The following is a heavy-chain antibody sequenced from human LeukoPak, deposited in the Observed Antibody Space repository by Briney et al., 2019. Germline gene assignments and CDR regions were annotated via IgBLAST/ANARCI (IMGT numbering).Heavy chain of an antibody. J-gene: IGHJ3*02. Sequence: GASVKVSCKASGYTFTSYYMHWVRQAPGQGLEWMGIINPSGGSTSYAQKFQGRVTMTRDTSTSTVYMELSSLRSEDTAVYYCARAETYYYGSETGRNAFDIWGQGTMVTVSS. V-gene: IGHV1-46*01. CDR3: ARAETYYYGSETGRNAFDI. D-gene: IGHD3-10*01. CDR1: GYTFTSYY. CDR2: INPSGGST.